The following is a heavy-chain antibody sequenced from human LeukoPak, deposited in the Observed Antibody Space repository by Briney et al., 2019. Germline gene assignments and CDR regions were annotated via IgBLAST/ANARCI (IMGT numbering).Heavy chain of an antibody. CDR1: GFTFSSYV. CDR2: IWYDGDNK. Sequence: PGGSLRLSCAASGFTFSSYVMHWVRQAPGKGLEWVAVIWYDGDNKYYADSVKGRFTVSRHNSKNYLYLQMDSLSAEDPAVYYCARLLGAGTTFDYWGQGAQVTVSS. CDR3: ARLLGAGTTFDY. D-gene: IGHD4-17*01. V-gene: IGHV3-33*01. J-gene: IGHJ4*02.